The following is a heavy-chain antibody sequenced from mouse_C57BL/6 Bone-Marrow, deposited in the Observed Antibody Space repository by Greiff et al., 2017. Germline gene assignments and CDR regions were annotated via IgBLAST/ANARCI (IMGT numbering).Heavy chain of an antibody. V-gene: IGHV1-55*01. CDR1: GYTFTSYW. D-gene: IGHD1-1*02. CDR3: TREAGWYFLDY. CDR2: IYPGSGST. Sequence: VQLVESGAELVKPGASVKMSCKASGYTFTSYWITWVKQRPGQGLAWIGDIYPGSGSTNYNEKFKSKATLTVDTSSSTAYMQLSSLTSEDSAVXYCTREAGWYFLDYWGQGTTLTVSS. J-gene: IGHJ2*01.